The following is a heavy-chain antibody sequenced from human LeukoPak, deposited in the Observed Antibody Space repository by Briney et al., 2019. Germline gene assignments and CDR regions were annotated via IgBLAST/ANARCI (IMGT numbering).Heavy chain of an antibody. CDR3: ARDWALDT. D-gene: IGHD1-1*01. V-gene: IGHV3-23*01. CDR2: ISGGGGST. Sequence: GGSLRLSCAASGFTFSTYGMSWVRQAPGKGLEWASAISGGGGSTYYADSVKGRFTVSRDNVKNSLYLQMNSLRAEDTAVYYCARDWALDTWGQGTLVTVSS. J-gene: IGHJ4*02. CDR1: GFTFSTYG.